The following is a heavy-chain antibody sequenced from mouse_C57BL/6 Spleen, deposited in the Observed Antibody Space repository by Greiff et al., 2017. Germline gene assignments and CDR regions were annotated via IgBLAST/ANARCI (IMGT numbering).Heavy chain of an antibody. CDR3: ARGDGFDY. CDR2: INYDGSST. V-gene: IGHV5-16*01. J-gene: IGHJ2*01. D-gene: IGHD1-1*01. Sequence: EVQLVESEGGLVQPGSSMKLSCTASGFTFSDYYMAWVRQVPEKGLEWVANINYDGSSTYYLDSLKSRFIISRDNAKNILYLQMSSLKSEDTATYYCARGDGFDYWGQGTTLTVSS. CDR1: GFTFSDYY.